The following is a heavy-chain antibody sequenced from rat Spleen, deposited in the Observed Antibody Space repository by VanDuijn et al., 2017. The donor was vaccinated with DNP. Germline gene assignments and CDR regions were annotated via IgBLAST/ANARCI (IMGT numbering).Heavy chain of an antibody. Sequence: EVQLVESGGGLVQPGRSLKLSCVASGFTFNNYWMNWVRQTPTKGLQWVASISTGGGVTYYRDSVKGRFTISRDNAKNTQYLQMDSLRSEDTATYYCARTISYIFEYWGQGVMVTVSS. CDR2: ISTGGGVT. V-gene: IGHV5S14*01. D-gene: IGHD1-2*01. CDR3: ARTISYIFEY. CDR1: GFTFNNYW. J-gene: IGHJ2*01.